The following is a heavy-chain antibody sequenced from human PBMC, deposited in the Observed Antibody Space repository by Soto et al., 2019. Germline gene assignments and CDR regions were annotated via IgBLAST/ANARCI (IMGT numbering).Heavy chain of an antibody. CDR2: INQDGSGK. D-gene: IGHD1-1*01. CDR3: GRWNIAFEI. Sequence: EVQVVESGGDLIQPGGSLRLSCAVSGFTFSTYFMCWVRQAPGMGLEWVAHINQDGSGKFYVDSVKCRFTISRDSAKNSLPLQMDSLRAEITPLYSGGRWNIAFEIWCQGKMVSGSS. V-gene: IGHV3-7*01. J-gene: IGHJ3*02. CDR1: GFTFSTYF.